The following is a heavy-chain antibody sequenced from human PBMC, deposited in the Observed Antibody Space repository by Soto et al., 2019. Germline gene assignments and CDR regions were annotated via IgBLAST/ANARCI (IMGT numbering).Heavy chain of an antibody. V-gene: IGHV4-31*03. D-gene: IGHD2-2*01. CDR2: IYYTGNT. Sequence: SETLSLTCSVSSDSMNSGGYYWSWIRQHPGKGLEWIGYIYYTGNTYYNPSLESRLTMSVDRSKNQFSLRLTSVTAADTAVYFCGRDLTSNANCIDPWGQGTLVTVSS. CDR3: GRDLTSNANCIDP. CDR1: SDSMNSGGYY. J-gene: IGHJ5*02.